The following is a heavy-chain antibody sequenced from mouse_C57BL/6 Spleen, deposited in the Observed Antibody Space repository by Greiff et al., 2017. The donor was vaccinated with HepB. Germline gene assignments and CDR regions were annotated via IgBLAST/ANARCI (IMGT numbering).Heavy chain of an antibody. CDR3: ARDIRAWFAY. CDR1: GFTFSSYA. J-gene: IGHJ3*01. Sequence: EVMLVESGGGLVKPGGSLKLSCAASGFTFSSYAMSWVRQTPEKRLEWVATISDGGSYTYYPDNVKGRFTISRDNAKNNLYLQMSHLKSEDTAMYYCARDIRAWFAYWGQGTQVTVSA. CDR2: ISDGGSYT. V-gene: IGHV5-4*01.